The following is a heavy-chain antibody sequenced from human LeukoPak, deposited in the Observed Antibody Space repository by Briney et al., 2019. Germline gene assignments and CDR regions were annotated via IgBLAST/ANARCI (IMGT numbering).Heavy chain of an antibody. J-gene: IGHJ4*02. CDR1: GGSISSSSYY. Sequence: SETLSLTCTVSGGSISSSSYYWGWIRQPPEKGLEWIGSIYYSGSTYYNPSLKSRVTISVDTSKNQFSLKLSSVTAADTAVYYCARPAGRWLQPNFDYWGQGTLVTVSS. V-gene: IGHV4-39*01. D-gene: IGHD5-24*01. CDR2: IYYSGST. CDR3: ARPAGRWLQPNFDY.